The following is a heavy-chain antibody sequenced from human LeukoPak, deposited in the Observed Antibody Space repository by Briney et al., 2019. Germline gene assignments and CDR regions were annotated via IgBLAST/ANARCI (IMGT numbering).Heavy chain of an antibody. D-gene: IGHD6-19*01. CDR2: FDPEDGET. CDR3: ATDRLSSGWCGY. V-gene: IGHV1-24*01. Sequence: ASVKVSCKVSGYTLTELSMHWVRQAPGKGLEWMGGFDPEDGETIYAQKFQGRVTMTEDTSTDTAYMELSSLRSEDTAVYYCATDRLSSGWCGYWGQGTLVTVSS. CDR1: GYTLTELS. J-gene: IGHJ4*02.